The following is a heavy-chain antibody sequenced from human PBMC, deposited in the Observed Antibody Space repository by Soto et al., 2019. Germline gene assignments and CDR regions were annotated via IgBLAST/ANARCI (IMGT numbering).Heavy chain of an antibody. CDR3: ARERPYYDFWSGYLNNWFDP. CDR1: GFTFSSYG. V-gene: IGHV3-33*01. J-gene: IGHJ5*02. Sequence: PGGSLRLSCAASGFTFSSYGMHWVRQAPGKGLEWVAVIWYDGSNKYYADSVKGRFTISRDNSKNTLYLQMNSLRAEDTAVYYCARERPYYDFWSGYLNNWFDPWGQGTLVTVSS. CDR2: IWYDGSNK. D-gene: IGHD3-3*01.